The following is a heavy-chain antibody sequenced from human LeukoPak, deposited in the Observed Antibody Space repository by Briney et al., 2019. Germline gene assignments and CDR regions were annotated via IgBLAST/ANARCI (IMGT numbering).Heavy chain of an antibody. V-gene: IGHV1-24*01. D-gene: IGHD5-12*01. CDR1: GYTLNELS. J-gene: IGHJ4*02. CDR2: FDPEDGET. CDR3: ATPVARNYYFDY. Sequence: GASVKVSRKVSGYTLNELSMHWVRQAPGKGLEWMGGFDPEDGETIYAQKFQGRVTMTEDTSTDTAYMELSSLRSEDTAVYYCATPVARNYYFDYWGQGTLVTVSS.